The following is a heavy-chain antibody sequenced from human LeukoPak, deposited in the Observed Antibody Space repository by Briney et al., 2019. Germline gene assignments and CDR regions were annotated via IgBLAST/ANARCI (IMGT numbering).Heavy chain of an antibody. Sequence: TGGSLRLSCAASGFTFSSSWMHWVRQAPGKGLVWVSRTNSDGSTTTYADSVKGRFTISRDNAKNTLYLQMNSLRAEDTAVYYCARALASSGDYRGQGTLVTVSS. CDR1: GFTFSSSW. J-gene: IGHJ4*02. D-gene: IGHD3-10*01. CDR2: TNSDGSTT. CDR3: ARALASSGDY. V-gene: IGHV3-74*01.